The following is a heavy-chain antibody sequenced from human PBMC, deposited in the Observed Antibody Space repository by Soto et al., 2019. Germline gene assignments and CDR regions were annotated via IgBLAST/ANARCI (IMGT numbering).Heavy chain of an antibody. D-gene: IGHD1-7*01. CDR3: ARDRATPHGWNYVHWFDP. Sequence: GGSLRLSCAASGFTFSDYYMSWIRQAPGKGLEWVSYISSSGSTIYYADSVKGRFTISRDNAKNSLYLQMNSLRAEDTAVYYCARDRATPHGWNYVHWFDPWGQGTLVTVSS. V-gene: IGHV3-11*01. CDR1: GFTFSDYY. CDR2: ISSSGSTI. J-gene: IGHJ5*02.